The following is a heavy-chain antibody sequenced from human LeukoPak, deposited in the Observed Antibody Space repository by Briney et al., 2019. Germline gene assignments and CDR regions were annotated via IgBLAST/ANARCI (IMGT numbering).Heavy chain of an antibody. V-gene: IGHV3-48*01. CDR2: ISSSSSTI. Sequence: GGSLRLSCAASGFTFSSYSMNWVRQAPGKGLEWVSYISSSSSTIYYADSVKGRFTISGDNAKNSLYLQMNSLRAEDTAVYYCASLRGRFDYWGQGTLVTVSS. CDR1: GFTFSSYS. J-gene: IGHJ4*02. CDR3: ASLRGRFDY.